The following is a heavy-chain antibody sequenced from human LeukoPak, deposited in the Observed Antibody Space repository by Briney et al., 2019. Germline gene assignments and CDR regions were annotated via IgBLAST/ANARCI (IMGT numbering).Heavy chain of an antibody. V-gene: IGHV3-53*01. CDR3: AKGSARGYSYGYDPYYFDY. CDR1: GFTVSSNY. Sequence: GGSLRLSCAASGFTVSSNYMSWVRQAPGKGLEWVSVIYSGGSTYYADPVKGRFTISRDNSKNTLYLQMNSLRAEDTAVYYCAKGSARGYSYGYDPYYFDYWGQGTLVTVSS. D-gene: IGHD5-18*01. J-gene: IGHJ4*02. CDR2: IYSGGST.